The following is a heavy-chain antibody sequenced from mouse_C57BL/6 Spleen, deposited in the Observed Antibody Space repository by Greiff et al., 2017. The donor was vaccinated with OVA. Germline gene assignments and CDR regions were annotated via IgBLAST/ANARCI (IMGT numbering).Heavy chain of an antibody. Sequence: VQLQQSGPELVKPGASVKISCKASGYTFTDYYMNWVKQSHGKSLEWIGDINPNNGGTSYNQKFKGKATLTVDKSSSTAYMELRSLTSEDSAVYYCARVGSNGAYWGQGTLVTVSA. CDR2: INPNNGGT. V-gene: IGHV1-26*01. CDR3: ARVGSNGAY. D-gene: IGHD2-5*01. CDR1: GYTFTDYY. J-gene: IGHJ3*01.